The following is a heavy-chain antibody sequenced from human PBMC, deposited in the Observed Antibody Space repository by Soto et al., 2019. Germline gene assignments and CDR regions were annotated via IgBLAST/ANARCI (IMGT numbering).Heavy chain of an antibody. CDR2: IVPIRRTA. V-gene: IGHV1-69*13. CDR1: GGTFSSYR. Sequence: SVKVSCKASGGTFSSYRINWVRQAPGQGLEWVGGIVPIRRTADIAQKFQGRVTVTADESARTAYMELRSLKSQDTAVYYCARDSGAKLSSSWGQGTPVTDSS. D-gene: IGHD2-2*01. CDR3: ARDSGAKLSSS. J-gene: IGHJ4*02.